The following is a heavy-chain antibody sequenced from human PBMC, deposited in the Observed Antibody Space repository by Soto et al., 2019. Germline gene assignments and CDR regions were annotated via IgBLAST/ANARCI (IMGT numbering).Heavy chain of an antibody. D-gene: IGHD3-22*01. Sequence: PSETLSLTCDVSGGSIISTNWWSWVRQSPGRGLEWIGEIHHSGDINYNPSLKSRVTISVDKSRNQFSLKLSSVTAADTAVYYCARESYSDSSGYYSLDQWGQGTLVTVSS. CDR2: IHHSGDI. CDR3: ARESYSDSSGYYSLDQ. V-gene: IGHV4-4*02. CDR1: GGSIISTNW. J-gene: IGHJ4*02.